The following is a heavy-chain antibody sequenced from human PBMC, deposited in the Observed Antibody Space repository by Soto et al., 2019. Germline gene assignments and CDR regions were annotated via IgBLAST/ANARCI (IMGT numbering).Heavy chain of an antibody. D-gene: IGHD1-1*01. J-gene: IGHJ6*02. CDR2: IYSGGST. CDR3: ARDKRQRLERHYYYGMDV. V-gene: IGHV3-53*01. Sequence: GGSLRLSCAASGFTVSSNYMSWVRQAPGKGLEWVSVIYSGGSTYYADSVKGRFTISRDNSKNTLYLQMNSLRAEDTAVYYCARDKRQRLERHYYYGMDVWGQGTTVTVSS. CDR1: GFTVSSNY.